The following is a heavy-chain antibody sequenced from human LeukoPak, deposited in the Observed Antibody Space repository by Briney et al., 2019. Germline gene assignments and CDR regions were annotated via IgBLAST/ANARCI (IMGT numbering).Heavy chain of an antibody. CDR3: VKGYSYGFDY. Sequence: PGGSLRLSCAASGFTFSSYGMHWVRQAPGKGLEWMTFIKYDGSEKYYVESVKGRFTISRDNSKNTLFLQLNSLRSGDTAVYYCVKGYSYGFDYWGQGTLVTVSS. D-gene: IGHD5-18*01. CDR2: IKYDGSEK. J-gene: IGHJ4*02. CDR1: GFTFSSYG. V-gene: IGHV3-30*02.